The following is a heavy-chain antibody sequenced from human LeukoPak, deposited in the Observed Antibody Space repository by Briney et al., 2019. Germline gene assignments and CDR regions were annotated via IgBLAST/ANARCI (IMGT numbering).Heavy chain of an antibody. V-gene: IGHV1-69*04. Sequence: ASVKVSCKASGGTFSSYAISWVRQAPGQGLEWMGRIIPILGIANYAQKFQGRVTITADKSTSTAYMELSSLRSEDTAVYYCARDLYSSCWYERYWGQGTLVTVFS. CDR2: IIPILGIA. CDR3: ARDLYSSCWYERY. J-gene: IGHJ4*02. CDR1: GGTFSSYA. D-gene: IGHD6-19*01.